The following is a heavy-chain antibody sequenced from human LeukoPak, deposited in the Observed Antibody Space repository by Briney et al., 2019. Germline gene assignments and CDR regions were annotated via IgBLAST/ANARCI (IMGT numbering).Heavy chain of an antibody. CDR3: VRQPPGVYDTTQNWFDP. V-gene: IGHV3-30-3*01. Sequence: PGGSLRLSCAASGFTFSSYAMHWVRQAPGKGLEWVAVISYDGSNKYYADSVKGRFTISRDNSKNTLYLQMNSLRAEDTAVYYCVRQPPGVYDTTQNWFDPWGQGTLVTVSS. CDR1: GFTFSSYA. J-gene: IGHJ5*02. D-gene: IGHD3-22*01. CDR2: ISYDGSNK.